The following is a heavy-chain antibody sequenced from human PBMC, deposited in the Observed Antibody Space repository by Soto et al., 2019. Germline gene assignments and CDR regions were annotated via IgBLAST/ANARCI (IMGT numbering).Heavy chain of an antibody. J-gene: IGHJ6*02. V-gene: IGHV4-61*01. CDR2: IYYSGST. CDR1: GGSVSSGSYY. D-gene: IGHD3-10*01. CDR3: ASSGSSLVDGDYYYYGMDV. Sequence: PSETLSLTCTVSGGSVSSGSYYWSWIRQPPGKGLEWIGYIYYSGSTNYNPSLKSRVTISVDTSKNQFSLKLSSVTAADTAVYYCASSGSSLVDGDYYYYGMDVWGQGTTVTVSS.